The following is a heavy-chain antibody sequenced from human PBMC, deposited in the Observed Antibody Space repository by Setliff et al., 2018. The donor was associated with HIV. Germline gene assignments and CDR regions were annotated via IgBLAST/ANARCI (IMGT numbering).Heavy chain of an antibody. V-gene: IGHV4-34*01. J-gene: IGHJ4*02. CDR1: GGSFSGYY. Sequence: SETLSLTCDVYGGSFSGYYWAWIRQPPGRGLEWIGTVYHTGTAYYNSSLKSRVAISIDTSNNRFSLRLYSVTAADTAMYYCARQNYYDISGYYERPLDFDYWGQGTLVTVSS. D-gene: IGHD3-22*01. CDR3: ARQNYYDISGYYERPLDFDY. CDR2: VYHTGTA.